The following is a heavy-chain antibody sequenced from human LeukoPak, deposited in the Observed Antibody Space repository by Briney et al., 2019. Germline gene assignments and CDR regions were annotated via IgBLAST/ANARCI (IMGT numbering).Heavy chain of an antibody. Sequence: GGSLRLSCAASGFTFSGYGMHWVRQAPGKGLEWVAFIRYDGSNKYYADSVKGRFTISRDNSKNTLYLQMNSLRAEDTAVYYCAKGDVVVPVTLIDYWGQGTLVTVSS. J-gene: IGHJ4*02. D-gene: IGHD2-2*01. CDR1: GFTFSGYG. V-gene: IGHV3-30*02. CDR3: AKGDVVVPVTLIDY. CDR2: IRYDGSNK.